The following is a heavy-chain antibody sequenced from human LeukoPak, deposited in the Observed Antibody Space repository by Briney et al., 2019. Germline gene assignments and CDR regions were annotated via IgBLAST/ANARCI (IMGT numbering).Heavy chain of an antibody. Sequence: KPSETLSLTCTVSGGSISSSSYYWGWIRQPPGKGLEWIGSIYYSGSTYYNPSLKSRVTISVDTSKNQFSLKLSSVTAADTAVYYCARDRSIPAPSTLDWFDAWGQGTLVTVSS. V-gene: IGHV4-39*02. D-gene: IGHD2-2*01. J-gene: IGHJ5*02. CDR2: IYYSGST. CDR3: ARDRSIPAPSTLDWFDA. CDR1: GGSISSSSYY.